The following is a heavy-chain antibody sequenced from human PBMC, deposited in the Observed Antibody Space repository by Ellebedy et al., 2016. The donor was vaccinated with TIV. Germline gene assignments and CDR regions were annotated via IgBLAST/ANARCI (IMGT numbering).Heavy chain of an antibody. CDR2: ISWHGKNI. J-gene: IGHJ4*02. CDR3: ARVDGRKVQGGVFFSDS. D-gene: IGHD3-16*01. Sequence: GGSLRLSXEGSGFTFDDHAMHWVRQAPGKGLEWVAGISWHGKNIGYSNSVKGRFTISRDNTKNTLYLEMNSLTDDDTAVYYCARVDGRKVQGGVFFSDSWGQGTLVTVSS. CDR1: GFTFDDHA. V-gene: IGHV3-9*01.